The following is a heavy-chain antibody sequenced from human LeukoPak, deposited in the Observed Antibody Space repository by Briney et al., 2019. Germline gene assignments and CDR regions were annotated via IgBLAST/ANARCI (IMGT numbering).Heavy chain of an antibody. J-gene: IGHJ5*02. CDR2: IKQDGSGE. V-gene: IGHV3-7*01. CDR1: GFSLSTYY. D-gene: IGHD6-13*01. Sequence: GGSLRLSCAASGFSLSTYYMSCVREAPGKGLEGVANIKQDGSGESYVDSVKGRFTISRDNAKNSLYLQMNNLKVEDTAVYYCARDRRADDTPYNWFDLWGQGTLVTVSS. CDR3: ARDRRADDTPYNWFDL.